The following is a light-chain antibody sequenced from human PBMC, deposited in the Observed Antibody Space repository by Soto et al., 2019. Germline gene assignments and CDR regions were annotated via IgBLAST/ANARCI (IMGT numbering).Light chain of an antibody. CDR2: DAS. CDR1: QTVSNQ. V-gene: IGKV3-11*01. Sequence: EIVLTQSPVTLSFSPGERATLSCRASQTVSNQLAWYQQKPGQAPRLLIYDASRRVTGIPARFSRSGSGTDFTLALSSLQPEDLAVYYCQRRAGSSTVGQGTRLQIK. CDR3: QRRAGSST. J-gene: IGKJ5*01.